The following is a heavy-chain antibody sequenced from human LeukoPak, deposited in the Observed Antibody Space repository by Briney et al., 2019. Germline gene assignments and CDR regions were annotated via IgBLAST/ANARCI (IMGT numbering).Heavy chain of an antibody. CDR2: ISNDGTIQ. D-gene: IGHD1-7*01. J-gene: IGHJ4*02. CDR3: ATGNYNRPFDY. CDR1: GFTFRAYA. Sequence: GGSLRLSCAASGFTFRAYAMHWVRQAPGKGLEWLAVISNDGTIQYYADSVKGRFTISRDNTKNTLYLQLNSLRAEDTAVYYCATGNYNRPFDYWGQGTLVTVSS. V-gene: IGHV3-30*04.